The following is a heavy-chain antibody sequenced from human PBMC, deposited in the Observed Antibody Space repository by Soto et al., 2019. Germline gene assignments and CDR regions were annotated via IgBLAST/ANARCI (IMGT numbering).Heavy chain of an antibody. D-gene: IGHD2-15*01. CDR1: GGTFSSYA. CDR2: IIPIFGTA. Sequence: ASVKVSCKASGGTFSSYAISWARQAPGQGLEWMGGIIPIFGTANYAQKFQGRVTITADESTSTAYMELSSLRSEDTAVYYCARDHGYCSGGSCYVLDDYWGQGTLVTVSS. CDR3: ARDHGYCSGGSCYVLDDY. V-gene: IGHV1-69*13. J-gene: IGHJ4*02.